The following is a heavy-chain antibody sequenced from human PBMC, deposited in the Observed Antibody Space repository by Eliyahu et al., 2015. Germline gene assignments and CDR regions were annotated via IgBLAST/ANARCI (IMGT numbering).Heavy chain of an antibody. V-gene: IGHV1-69*01. CDR1: EGTFSSYA. CDR2: IIPIFGTA. CDR3: ARAGYYYGSGSYYTDAFDI. Sequence: QVQLVQSGAEVKKPGSSVKVSCKASEGTFSSYAIGGVXXAPGQGLEXMGGIIPIFGTANYAQKFQGRVTITADESTSTAYMELSSLRSEDTAVYYCARAGYYYGSGSYYTDAFDIWGQGTMVTVSS. D-gene: IGHD3-10*01. J-gene: IGHJ3*02.